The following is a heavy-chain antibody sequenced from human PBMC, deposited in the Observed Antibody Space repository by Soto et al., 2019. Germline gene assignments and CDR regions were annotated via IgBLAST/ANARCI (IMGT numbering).Heavy chain of an antibody. J-gene: IGHJ4*01. Sequence: HGESLKISCKTSGYSFTSYWIGWVRQMPGKGMEWMGNIYPYDSDTRYSPSFQGQVTISADTSITTAYLQWSGLRASDTAMYFCARHLVGSTRGNFDYWGQGTLATVSS. V-gene: IGHV5-51*01. D-gene: IGHD1-26*01. CDR2: IYPYDSDT. CDR1: GYSFTSYW. CDR3: ARHLVGSTRGNFDY.